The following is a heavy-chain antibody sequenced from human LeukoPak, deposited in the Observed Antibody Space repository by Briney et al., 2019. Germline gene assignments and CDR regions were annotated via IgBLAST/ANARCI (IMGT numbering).Heavy chain of an antibody. Sequence: PGGSLRLSCAASGFTFSSYEMNWVRQAPGKGLEWVSYISSSGSTIYYADSVKGRFTISRDNAKNSLYLQMNSLRAEDTAVYYCANGGFDDYGDYVVDYWGQGTLVTVSS. V-gene: IGHV3-48*03. CDR3: ANGGFDDYGDYVVDY. D-gene: IGHD4-17*01. CDR2: ISSSGSTI. J-gene: IGHJ4*02. CDR1: GFTFSSYE.